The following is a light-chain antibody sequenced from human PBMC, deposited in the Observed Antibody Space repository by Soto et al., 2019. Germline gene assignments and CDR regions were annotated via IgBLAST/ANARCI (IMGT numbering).Light chain of an antibody. CDR2: EVT. CDR1: SSDVGTYNL. J-gene: IGLJ1*01. CDR3: CSYAGSSYV. V-gene: IGLV2-23*02. Sequence: QSALTQPASVSGSPGQSITISCTGSSSDVGTYNLVSWYQQHPGEAPKLMIYEVTKRPSGVSNRFSGSKSGNTASLTISGLQAEDEADYYCCSYAGSSYVFGTGTKGHRP.